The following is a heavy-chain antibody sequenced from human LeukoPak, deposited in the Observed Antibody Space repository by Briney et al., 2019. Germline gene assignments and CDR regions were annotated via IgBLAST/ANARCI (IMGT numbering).Heavy chain of an antibody. CDR1: GGSISSYY. V-gene: IGHV4-4*07. Sequence: PSETLPLTCTVSGGSISSYYWSWIRQPAGKGLEWIGRIYTSGSTNYNPSLNSRVTMSIDTSKNQFSLKLGSVTAADTAVYYCAREFTMVRGVFDFWGQGTLVTVSS. CDR3: AREFTMVRGVFDF. D-gene: IGHD3-10*01. J-gene: IGHJ4*02. CDR2: IYTSGST.